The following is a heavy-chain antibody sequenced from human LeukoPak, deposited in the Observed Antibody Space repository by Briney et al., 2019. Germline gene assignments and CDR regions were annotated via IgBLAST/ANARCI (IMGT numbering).Heavy chain of an antibody. D-gene: IGHD3-22*01. CDR1: GFTFSNYW. CDR3: AKEIGTRAMIVVVITARNFDY. J-gene: IGHJ4*02. V-gene: IGHV3-74*01. Sequence: GGSLRLSCAVSGFTFSNYWMHWVRQAPGEGLVWVSRINGDGTVTFYADSVKGRFTISRHNSKNTLYLQMNSLRAEDTAVYYCAKEIGTRAMIVVVITARNFDYWGQGTLVTVSS. CDR2: INGDGTVT.